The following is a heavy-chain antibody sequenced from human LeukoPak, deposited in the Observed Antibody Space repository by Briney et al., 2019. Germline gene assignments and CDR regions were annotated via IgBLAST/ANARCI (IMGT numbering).Heavy chain of an antibody. CDR3: ARDQYDSVWGSYRPYFDY. J-gene: IGHJ4*02. CDR2: ISPYTGNT. V-gene: IGHV1-18*04. CDR1: GYTFTSYG. D-gene: IGHD3-16*02. Sequence: ASVKVSCEASGYTFTSYGISRVRQAPGQGLEWMGSISPYTGNTKYAERLQDRVIMTTDTSTRTAYMELRSLRSDDTAVFYCARDQYDSVWGSYRPYFDYWGQGTPVTVSS.